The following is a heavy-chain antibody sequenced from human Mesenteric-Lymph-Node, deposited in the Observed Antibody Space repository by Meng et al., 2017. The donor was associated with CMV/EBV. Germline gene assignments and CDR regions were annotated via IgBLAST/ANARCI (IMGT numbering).Heavy chain of an antibody. D-gene: IGHD6-13*01. CDR2: IYYSGST. CDR1: GGSISSGGYY. J-gene: IGHJ4*02. V-gene: IGHV4-31*03. CDR3: ARTSIAAAATGY. Sequence: TGSGGSISSGGYYWSWIRQHPGKGLEWIGYIYYSGSTYYNPSLKSRVTISVDTSKNQFSLKLSPVTATDTAVYYCARTSIAAAATGYWGQGTLVTVSS.